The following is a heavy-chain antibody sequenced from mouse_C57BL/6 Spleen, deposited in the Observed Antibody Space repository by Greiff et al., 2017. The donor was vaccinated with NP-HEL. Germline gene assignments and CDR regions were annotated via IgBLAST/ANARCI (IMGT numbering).Heavy chain of an antibody. V-gene: IGHV1-4*01. J-gene: IGHJ4*01. Sequence: QVQLKESGAELARPGASVKMSCKASGYTFTSYTMHWVKQRPGQGLEWIGYINPSSGYTKYNQKFKDKATLTADKSSSTAYMQLSSLTSEDSAVYYCARSNDAMDYWGQGTSVTVSS. D-gene: IGHD2-5*01. CDR3: ARSNDAMDY. CDR2: INPSSGYT. CDR1: GYTFTSYT.